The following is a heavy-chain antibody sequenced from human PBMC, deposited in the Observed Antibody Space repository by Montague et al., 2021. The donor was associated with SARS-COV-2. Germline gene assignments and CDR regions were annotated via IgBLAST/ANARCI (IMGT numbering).Heavy chain of an antibody. CDR3: ARDRAPYFGSGCYYNPMDSFDL. CDR1: GDSIRSGSYY. CDR2: IYTSGST. J-gene: IGHJ3*01. D-gene: IGHD3-10*01. V-gene: IGHV4-61*02. Sequence: TLSLTCTVSGDSIRSGSYYWSWIRQPAGKGLEWIGRIYTSGSTNYNPSLKSRVTISVDTSKNQFSLKLSSVTAADTAVYYCARDRAPYFGSGCYYNPMDSFDLWGQGTMVTVSS.